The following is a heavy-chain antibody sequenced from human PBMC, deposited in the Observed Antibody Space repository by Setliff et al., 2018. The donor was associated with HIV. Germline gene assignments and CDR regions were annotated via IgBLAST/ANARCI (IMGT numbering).Heavy chain of an antibody. CDR3: ARVRRDGNSFDN. CDR1: GDSFNGSHYL. J-gene: IGHJ4*02. V-gene: IGHV4-39*07. CDR2: VYYNWAT. Sequence: SETLSLTCTVSGDSFNGSHYLWGWIRQPPGKGLEWVGNVYYNWATYYNPSLKNRVTISVDTSKNQFSLRLTSVTAADTAVYFCARVRRDGNSFDNWGQGTLVTVSS. D-gene: IGHD4-4*01.